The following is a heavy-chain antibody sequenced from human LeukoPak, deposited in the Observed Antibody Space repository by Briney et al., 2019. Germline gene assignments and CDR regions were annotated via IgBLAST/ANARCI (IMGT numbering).Heavy chain of an antibody. CDR3: ARDLPNSGYENNWFDP. D-gene: IGHD5-12*01. Sequence: GGSLRLSCAASGFTFSSYAMHWVGQAPGKGLEWVAVISYDGSNKYYADSVKGRFTISRDNSKNTLYLQMNSLRAEDTAGYYCARDLPNSGYENNWFDPWGQGTLVTVSS. CDR1: GFTFSSYA. V-gene: IGHV3-30-3*01. CDR2: ISYDGSNK. J-gene: IGHJ5*02.